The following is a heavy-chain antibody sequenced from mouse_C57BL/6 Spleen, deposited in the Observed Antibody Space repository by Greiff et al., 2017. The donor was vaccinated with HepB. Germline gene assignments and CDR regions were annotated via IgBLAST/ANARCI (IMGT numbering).Heavy chain of an antibody. CDR1: GYTFTDYE. V-gene: IGHV1-15*01. Sequence: QVQLKQSGAELVRPGASVTLSCKASGYTFTDYEMHWVKQTPVHGLEWIGAIDPETGGTAYNQKFKGKAILTADKSSSTAYMELRSLTSEDSAVYYCTRWGYGSRYYFDYWGQGTTLTVSS. J-gene: IGHJ2*01. CDR3: TRWGYGSRYYFDY. CDR2: IDPETGGT. D-gene: IGHD1-1*01.